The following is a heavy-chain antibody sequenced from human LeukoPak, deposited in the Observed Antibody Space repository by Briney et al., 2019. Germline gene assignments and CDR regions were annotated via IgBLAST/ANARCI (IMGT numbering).Heavy chain of an antibody. CDR2: INYSGST. J-gene: IGHJ4*02. Sequence: SETLSLTCTVSGGSISSYYWSWIRQPPGKGLEWIGNINYSGSTNYNPSLKSRVTISVDTSKNQFSLKLSSVTAADTAVYYCARVNSQNLGFDYWGQGTLVTVSS. CDR3: ARVNSQNLGFDY. V-gene: IGHV4-59*01. D-gene: IGHD3-22*01. CDR1: GGSISSYY.